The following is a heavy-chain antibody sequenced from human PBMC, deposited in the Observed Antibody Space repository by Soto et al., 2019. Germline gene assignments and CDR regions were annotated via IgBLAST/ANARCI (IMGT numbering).Heavy chain of an antibody. CDR2: MNPNNGNT. CDR1: GYTLASYD. D-gene: IGHD4-17*01. CDR3: ARDYGGNSGWFDP. Sequence: QVQLVQSGAEVKKPGASVKVSWKASGYTLASYDINWVRQATGQGLKWMGWMNPNNGNTAYAQKFRGRVTMTRDTSVSTVYMELSSLTSEDTAVYYCARDYGGNSGWFDPWGQGTLVTVSS. V-gene: IGHV1-8*01. J-gene: IGHJ5*02.